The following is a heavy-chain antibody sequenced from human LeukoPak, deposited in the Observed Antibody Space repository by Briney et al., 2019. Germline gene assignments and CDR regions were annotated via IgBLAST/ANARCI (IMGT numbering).Heavy chain of an antibody. D-gene: IGHD6-13*01. CDR2: IYYSGST. CDR3: ARGVWRQQLARGMDAFDI. Sequence: PSETLSLTCTVSGGSISSSSYYWGWIRQPPGKGLEGSGRIYYSGSTYYNPSLKSRVTISVDTSKNQFSLKLSSVTAADTAVYYCARGVWRQQLARGMDAFDIWGQGTMVTVSS. CDR1: GGSISSSSYY. J-gene: IGHJ3*02. V-gene: IGHV4-39*01.